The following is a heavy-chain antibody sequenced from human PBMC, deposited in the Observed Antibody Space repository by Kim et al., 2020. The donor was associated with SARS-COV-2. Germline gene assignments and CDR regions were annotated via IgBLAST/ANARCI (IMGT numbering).Heavy chain of an antibody. V-gene: IGHV4-34*01. D-gene: IGHD5-12*01. CDR1: GGSFSGYY. CDR2: INHSGST. CDR3: ARRIGYSGYGPRVYGMDV. J-gene: IGHJ6*02. Sequence: SETLSLTCAVYGGSFSGYYWSWIRQPPGKGLEWIGEINHSGSTNYNPSLKSRVTITVDTSKNQFSLKLSSVTAADTAVYYCARRIGYSGYGPRVYGMDVWGQGTTVTVSS.